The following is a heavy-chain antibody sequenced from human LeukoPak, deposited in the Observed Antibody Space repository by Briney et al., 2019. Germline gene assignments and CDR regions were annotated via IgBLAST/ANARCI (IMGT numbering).Heavy chain of an antibody. CDR2: INHSGST. V-gene: IGHV4-34*01. CDR1: GGSISSYY. J-gene: IGHJ6*02. D-gene: IGHD2-2*02. Sequence: SETLSLTCTVSGGSISSYYWSWIRQPPGKGLEWIGEINHSGSTNYNPSLKSRVTISVDTSKNQFSLKLSSVTAADTAVYYCARTQYCSSTSCYREFYGMDVWGQGATVTVSS. CDR3: ARTQYCSSTSCYREFYGMDV.